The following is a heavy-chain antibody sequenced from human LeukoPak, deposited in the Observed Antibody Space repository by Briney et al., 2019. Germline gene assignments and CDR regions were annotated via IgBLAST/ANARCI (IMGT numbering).Heavy chain of an antibody. J-gene: IGHJ4*02. V-gene: IGHV4-39*07. D-gene: IGHD6-19*01. Sequence: SETLSLTCTVSGGSISSSSYYWGWIRQPPGKGLEWIGSIYYSGSTYYNPSLKSRVTISVDTSKNQFSLKLSSVTAADTAVYYCAGGTSSGWYDSPLDYWGQGTLVTVSS. CDR2: IYYSGST. CDR1: GGSISSSSYY. CDR3: AGGTSSGWYDSPLDY.